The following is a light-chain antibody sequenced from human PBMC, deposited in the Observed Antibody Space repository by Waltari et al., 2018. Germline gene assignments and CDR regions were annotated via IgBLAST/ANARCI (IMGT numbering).Light chain of an antibody. J-gene: IGLJ1*01. Sequence: QSALTQPASVSGSPGQSSTISCTGTSSDVGGYNYVSWYQQYPGKAPQLVIYDVSTRPSGGSDRFSGSKSGNTASLLISGLQAEDEADYYCSSYTASRHYVFGTRTKVTVL. CDR3: SSYTASRHYV. CDR1: SSDVGGYNY. CDR2: DVS. V-gene: IGLV2-14*03.